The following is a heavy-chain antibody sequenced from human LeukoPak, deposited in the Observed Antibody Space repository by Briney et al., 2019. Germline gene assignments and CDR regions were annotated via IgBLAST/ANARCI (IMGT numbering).Heavy chain of an antibody. CDR3: ATSLTLCGGDCYSLDY. J-gene: IGHJ4*02. CDR2: FDPEDGET. V-gene: IGHV1-24*01. CDR1: GYTLTELS. Sequence: GASVKVSCKVSGYTLTELSMHWVRQAPGKGLEWMGGFDPEDGETIYAQKFQGRVTMTRNTSISTAYMELSSLRSEDTAVYYCATSLTLCGGDCYSLDYWGQGTLVTVSS. D-gene: IGHD2-21*02.